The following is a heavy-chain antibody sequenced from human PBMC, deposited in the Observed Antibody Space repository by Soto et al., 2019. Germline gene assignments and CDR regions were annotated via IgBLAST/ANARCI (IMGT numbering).Heavy chain of an antibody. J-gene: IGHJ4*02. V-gene: IGHV1-2*04. D-gene: IGHD6-19*01. CDR2: INPNSGDT. CDR1: GYIFTGYY. Sequence: QVQLLQSGAELKKPGASVKVSCKTSGYIFTGYYMHWVRQAPGQGLEWMGWINPNSGDTNYTQKFHGWVTMTRDTSISTAYMELSRLRSDDTAVYYCATSRISIAVAGETEYYFDYWGQGTLVTVSS. CDR3: ATSRISIAVAGETEYYFDY.